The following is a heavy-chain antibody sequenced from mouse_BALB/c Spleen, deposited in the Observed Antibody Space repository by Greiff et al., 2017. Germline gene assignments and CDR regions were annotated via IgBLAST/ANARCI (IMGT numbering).Heavy chain of an antibody. CDR3: ARYRVTTGAMDY. Sequence: EVQGVESGPGLVKPSQSLSLTCTVTGYSITSDYAWNWIRQFPGNKLEWMGYISYSGSTSYNPSLKSRISITRDTSKNQFFLQLNSVTTEDTATYYCARYRVTTGAMDYWGQGTSVTVSS. V-gene: IGHV3-2*02. J-gene: IGHJ4*01. D-gene: IGHD2-2*01. CDR2: ISYSGST. CDR1: GYSITSDYA.